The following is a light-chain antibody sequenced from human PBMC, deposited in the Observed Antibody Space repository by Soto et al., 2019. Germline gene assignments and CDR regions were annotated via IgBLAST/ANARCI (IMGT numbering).Light chain of an antibody. CDR1: SSDVGGYNL. V-gene: IGLV2-23*01. CDR3: SSYTSSSIYV. Sequence: VLTQPASVSGSPGQSITVSCAGTSSDVGGYNLVSWYQQHPGKAPKLIIYEGTERPSGISPRFSGSKSGNTASLTISGLQAEDEADYYCSSYTSSSIYVFGSGTKVTVL. CDR2: EGT. J-gene: IGLJ1*01.